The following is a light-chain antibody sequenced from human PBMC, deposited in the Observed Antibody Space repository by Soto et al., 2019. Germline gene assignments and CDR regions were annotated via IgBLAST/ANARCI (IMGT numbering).Light chain of an antibody. CDR2: RNN. CDR3: AAWDDSLGGSLYV. CDR1: SSNIGSNY. Sequence: QSVLTQPPSASGTPGQRVTISCSGSSSNIGSNYVYWYQQLPGTAPKLLIYRNNHRPSGVPGRFSGSKAGTSASLAISGLRSEDEADYYCAAWDDSLGGSLYVFGTGTKLTVL. V-gene: IGLV1-47*01. J-gene: IGLJ1*01.